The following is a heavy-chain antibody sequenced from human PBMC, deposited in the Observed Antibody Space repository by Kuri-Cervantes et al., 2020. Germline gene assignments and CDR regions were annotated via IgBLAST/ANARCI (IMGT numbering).Heavy chain of an antibody. V-gene: IGHV3-33*01. CDR2: IWYDGSNK. Sequence: GGSLRLSCAASGFTFSSYGMHWVRQAPGKGLEWVAVIWYDGSNKYYADSVKGRFTISRDNSKNTLYLQMNSLRAEDTAVYYCARGALWFGDYRAYGMDVWGRGTTVTVSS. CDR3: ARGALWFGDYRAYGMDV. CDR1: GFTFSSYG. D-gene: IGHD3-10*01. J-gene: IGHJ6*02.